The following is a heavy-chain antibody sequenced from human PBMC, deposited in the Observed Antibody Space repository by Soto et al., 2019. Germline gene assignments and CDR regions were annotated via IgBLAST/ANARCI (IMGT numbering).Heavy chain of an antibody. Sequence: PSETLSLTCSVSDASVSKYYWSWIRQPPGKGLEWIGYISHTGYTSYNPSLESRPTISMDKSKSQLSLNLNSVTTADTAVYYCARGQLLFAYWGQGTPVTVSS. CDR2: ISHTGYT. CDR1: DASVSKYY. J-gene: IGHJ4*02. CDR3: ARGQLLFAY. D-gene: IGHD3-10*02. V-gene: IGHV4-59*02.